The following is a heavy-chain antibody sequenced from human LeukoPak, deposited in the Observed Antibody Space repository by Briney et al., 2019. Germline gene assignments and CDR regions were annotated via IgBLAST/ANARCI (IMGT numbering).Heavy chain of an antibody. Sequence: ASVKVSCKASGGTFSSYAISWVRQAPGQGLEWMGGIIPIFGTANYAQKFQGRVTITADESTSTAYMELSSLRSEDTAVYYCASVTGYCSGGSCSRANWFDPWGQGTLVTVSS. J-gene: IGHJ5*02. D-gene: IGHD2-15*01. CDR3: ASVTGYCSGGSCSRANWFDP. CDR2: IIPIFGTA. V-gene: IGHV1-69*13. CDR1: GGTFSSYA.